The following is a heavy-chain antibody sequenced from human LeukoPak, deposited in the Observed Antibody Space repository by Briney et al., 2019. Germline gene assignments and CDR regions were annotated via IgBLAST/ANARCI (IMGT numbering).Heavy chain of an antibody. CDR1: GYTFTGYY. J-gene: IGHJ3*02. CDR2: INPNSGGT. V-gene: IGHV1-2*02. D-gene: IGHD3-22*01. CDR3: ARALSYDSSGYFSDDAFDI. Sequence: ASVKVSCKASGYTFTGYYMHWVRQAPGQGLEWMGWINPNSGGTNYAQKFQGRVTMTRDTSISTAYMELSRLRSDDTAVYYCARALSYDSSGYFSDDAFDIWGQGTMVTVSS.